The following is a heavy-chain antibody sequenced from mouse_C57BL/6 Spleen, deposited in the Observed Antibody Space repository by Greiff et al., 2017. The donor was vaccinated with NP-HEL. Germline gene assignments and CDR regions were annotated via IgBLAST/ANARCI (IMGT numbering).Heavy chain of an antibody. Sequence: QVHVKQPGAELVKPGASVKLSCKASGYTFTSYWMQWVKQRPGQGLEWIGEIDPSDSYTNYNQKFKGKATLTVDTSSSTAYMQLSSLTSEDSAVYYCARPPAYGSSYWYFDVWGTGTTVTVSS. CDR1: GYTFTSYW. D-gene: IGHD1-1*01. CDR3: ARPPAYGSSYWYFDV. V-gene: IGHV1-50*01. J-gene: IGHJ1*03. CDR2: IDPSDSYT.